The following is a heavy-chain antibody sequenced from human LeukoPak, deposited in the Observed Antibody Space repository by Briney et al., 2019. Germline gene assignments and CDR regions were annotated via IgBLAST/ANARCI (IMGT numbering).Heavy chain of an antibody. D-gene: IGHD5-18*01. J-gene: IGHJ6*02. CDR3: ARNNMPGYSYGNYYYYGMDV. Sequence: GGSLRLSCAASGLTFSSNTLTGFRKPPGKGWDWAPSFSISSSYIYYADSVKGRFTISRDNAKNSLYLQMNSLRAEDTAVYYCARNNMPGYSYGNYYYYGMDVWGQGTTVTVSS. V-gene: IGHV3-21*01. CDR2: FSISSSYI. CDR1: GLTFSSNT.